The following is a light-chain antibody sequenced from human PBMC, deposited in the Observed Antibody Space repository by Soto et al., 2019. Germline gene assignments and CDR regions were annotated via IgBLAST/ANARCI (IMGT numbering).Light chain of an antibody. CDR1: QSVSSRD. V-gene: IGKV3-20*01. Sequence: DIVLTQSPGTLSLSPGDRATLSCRASQSVSSRDFAWYQQRPGQAPRLLIYGASSRATGIPDRFSGSGSGTDFTLTISRLEPEDFAVYYCQQYGSSPPLYTFGQGTKLEIK. J-gene: IGKJ2*01. CDR2: GAS. CDR3: QQYGSSPPLYT.